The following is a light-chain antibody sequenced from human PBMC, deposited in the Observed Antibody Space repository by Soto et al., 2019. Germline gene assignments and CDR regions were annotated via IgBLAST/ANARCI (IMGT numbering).Light chain of an antibody. CDR1: SSDVGGYNF. CDR2: DVS. J-gene: IGLJ3*02. V-gene: IGLV2-14*01. Sequence: QSVLTQPASLSGSPGQSITISCTGTSSDVGGYNFVSWYQQHPGKAPKLMIYDVSNRPSGVSTRFSGSKSGNTASLTISGLQAEDEAEYYCSSYTSSNTLGVFGGGTKLTVL. CDR3: SSYTSSNTLGV.